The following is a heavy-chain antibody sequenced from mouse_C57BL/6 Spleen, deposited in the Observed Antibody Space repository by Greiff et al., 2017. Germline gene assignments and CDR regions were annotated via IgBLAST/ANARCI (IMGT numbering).Heavy chain of an antibody. CDR2: ISSGGDYI. Sequence: EVKLMESGEGLVKPGGSLKLSCAASGFTFSSYAMSWVRQTPEKRLEWVAYISSGGDYIYYADTVKGRFTISRDNARNTLYLQMSSLKSEDTAMYYCTRGWLLHAMDYWGQGTSVTVSS. J-gene: IGHJ4*01. CDR1: GFTFSSYA. D-gene: IGHD2-3*01. CDR3: TRGWLLHAMDY. V-gene: IGHV5-9-1*02.